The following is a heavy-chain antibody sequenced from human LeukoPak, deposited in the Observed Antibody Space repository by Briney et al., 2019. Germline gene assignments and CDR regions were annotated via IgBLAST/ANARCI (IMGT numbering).Heavy chain of an antibody. CDR3: ASNSGSYYPYYYYYYMDV. V-gene: IGHV4-59*08. Sequence: SETLSLTCTVSGGSISSYYWSWIRQPPGKGLEWIGYIYYSGSTNYNPSLKSRVAISVDTSKNQFSLKLSSVTAADTAVYYCASNSGSYYPYYYYYYMDVWGKGTTVTVSS. J-gene: IGHJ6*03. D-gene: IGHD1-26*01. CDR1: GGSISSYY. CDR2: IYYSGST.